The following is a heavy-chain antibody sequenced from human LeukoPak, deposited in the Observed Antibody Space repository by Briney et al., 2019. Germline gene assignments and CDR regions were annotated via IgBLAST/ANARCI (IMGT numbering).Heavy chain of an antibody. Sequence: SSETLSLTCSVSGGSISGKYWSWIRQSPGRGLEWIGYIFYIGTTKYNPSLKSRVTISLDTSKNQFSLKLSSVTAADTAVYYCARGSTPTRLDYWGQGTLSPSPQ. J-gene: IGHJ4*02. V-gene: IGHV4-59*01. CDR1: GGSISGKY. CDR3: ARGSTPTRLDY. CDR2: IFYIGTT. D-gene: IGHD5-12*01.